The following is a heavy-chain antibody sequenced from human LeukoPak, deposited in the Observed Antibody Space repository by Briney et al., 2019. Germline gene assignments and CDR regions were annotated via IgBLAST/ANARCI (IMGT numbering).Heavy chain of an antibody. Sequence: ASVKVSCKASGYTFTGYYMHWVRQAPGQGLEWMGWINPNSGGTNYAQKFQGRVTMTRDTSISTAYMELSRPRSDDTAVYYCARSWFGESIGDYWGQGTLVTVSS. CDR3: ARSWFGESIGDY. J-gene: IGHJ4*02. V-gene: IGHV1-2*02. CDR2: INPNSGGT. D-gene: IGHD3-10*01. CDR1: GYTFTGYY.